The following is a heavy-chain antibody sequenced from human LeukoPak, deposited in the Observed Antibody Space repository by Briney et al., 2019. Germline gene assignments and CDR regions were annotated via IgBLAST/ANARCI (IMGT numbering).Heavy chain of an antibody. CDR1: GFTFSNYA. CDR3: AKDGAWLRFDD. V-gene: IGHV3-23*01. Sequence: GGSLRLSCAASGFTFSNYAMNWVRQAPGKGLEWVSGISPGGGPTYYADSVKGRFTISRDDLESTLYLQMKTLRAEDTAVYYCAKDGAWLRFDDWGQGILVTVSS. D-gene: IGHD5-12*01. CDR2: ISPGGGPT. J-gene: IGHJ4*02.